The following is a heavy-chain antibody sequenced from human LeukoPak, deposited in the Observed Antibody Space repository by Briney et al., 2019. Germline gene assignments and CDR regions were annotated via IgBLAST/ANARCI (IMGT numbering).Heavy chain of an antibody. Sequence: GGSLRLSCAASGFPFSDVWMSWVRQAPGKGLEWVGRIKSKTDGGTADHAAPVKGRFTFSRDDSKNTLYLQMNSLNTEDTAVYYCTTDWYYYDSSGYYPIFWGQGTLVTVSS. D-gene: IGHD3-22*01. CDR1: GFPFSDVW. J-gene: IGHJ4*02. CDR2: IKSKTDGGTA. CDR3: TTDWYYYDSSGYYPIF. V-gene: IGHV3-15*01.